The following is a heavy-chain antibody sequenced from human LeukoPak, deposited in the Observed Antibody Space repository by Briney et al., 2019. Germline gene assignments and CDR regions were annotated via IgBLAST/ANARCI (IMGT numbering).Heavy chain of an antibody. CDR3: ARDQAGAFDI. D-gene: IGHD3-10*01. CDR2: INSHGATP. CDR1: AFTSRDYW. Sequence: GGSLRLSSAASSAFTSRDYWMHRFRQVPGKGLVTFSPINSHGATPTYAGSVRSRFTGSRDNAKNTLYLQMNSLRAEDTAVYYCARDQAGAFDIWGQGTMVTVSS. V-gene: IGHV3-74*01. J-gene: IGHJ3*02.